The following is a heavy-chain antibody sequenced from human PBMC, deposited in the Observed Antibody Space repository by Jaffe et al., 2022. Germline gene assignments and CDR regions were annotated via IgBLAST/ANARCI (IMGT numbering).Heavy chain of an antibody. J-gene: IGHJ4*02. D-gene: IGHD3-10*01. CDR1: GGSISSGSYY. Sequence: QVQLQESGPGLVKPSQTLSLTCTVSGGSISSGSYYWSWIRQPAGKGLEWIGRIYTSGSTNYNPSLKSRVTISVDTSKNQFSLKLSSVTAADTAVYYCASGYYGSGSYYRNLPYWGQGTLVTVSS. CDR3: ASGYYGSGSYYRNLPY. V-gene: IGHV4-61*02. CDR2: IYTSGST.